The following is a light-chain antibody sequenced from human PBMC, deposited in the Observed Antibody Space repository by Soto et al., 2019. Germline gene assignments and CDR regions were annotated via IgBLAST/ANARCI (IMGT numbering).Light chain of an antibody. V-gene: IGKV3-20*01. Sequence: EILLTQSPATLAVSPGEGATLSCRASQSVSSSYLAWYQQKPGQAPRLLIYGASSRATGIPDRFSGSGSGTDFTLTISRLEPEDFAVYYCQQYGSSPLTFGGGTKVEIK. CDR2: GAS. J-gene: IGKJ4*01. CDR1: QSVSSSY. CDR3: QQYGSSPLT.